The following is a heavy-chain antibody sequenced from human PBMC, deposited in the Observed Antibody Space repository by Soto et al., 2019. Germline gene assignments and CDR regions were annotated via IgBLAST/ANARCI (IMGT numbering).Heavy chain of an antibody. Sequence: LQESGPGLVKPSETLSLTCTVSGDSINNYYWNWIRQPAGKGLEWIGRIYSSGTTNHSPSLKRRVTMSGDTSKNLLSLSLSSVTAADTATYYCARCSAVTTARGWFGDLDVWGHGTVVTVSS. V-gene: IGHV4-4*07. J-gene: IGHJ3*01. CDR3: ARCSAVTTARGWFGDLDV. CDR2: IYSSGTT. CDR1: GDSINNYY. D-gene: IGHD2-21*01.